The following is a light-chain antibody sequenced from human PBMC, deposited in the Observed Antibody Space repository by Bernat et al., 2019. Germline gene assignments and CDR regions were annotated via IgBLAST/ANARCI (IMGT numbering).Light chain of an antibody. CDR2: DVN. Sequence: QSALTQPASVSGSPGQSITISCTGTTSDIGGYKYVSWYQKYPGEAPKLMIFDVNNRPSGVSNRFSGSKSGNTASLIISGLQAEDEADYYCSSYTSSNTLVFGGGTKLTVL. CDR1: TSDIGGYKY. CDR3: SSYTSSNTLV. V-gene: IGLV2-14*01. J-gene: IGLJ3*02.